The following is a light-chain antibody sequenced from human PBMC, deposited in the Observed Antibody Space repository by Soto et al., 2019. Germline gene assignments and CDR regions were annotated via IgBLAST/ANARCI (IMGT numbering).Light chain of an antibody. J-gene: IGKJ5*01. Sequence: EIVLTQSPGTLPLSPGERATLSCRASQSIRSNYLAWYQQKPGQAPRLLIFGASNRATGIPDRFSGSGSGTDFTLTISRLEPEDFAVYYCQQYGSSPSTFGQGRRLEIK. CDR2: GAS. V-gene: IGKV3-20*01. CDR3: QQYGSSPST. CDR1: QSIRSNY.